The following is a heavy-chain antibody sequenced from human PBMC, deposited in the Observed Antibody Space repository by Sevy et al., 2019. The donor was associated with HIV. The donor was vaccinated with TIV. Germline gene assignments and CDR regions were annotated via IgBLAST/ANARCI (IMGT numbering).Heavy chain of an antibody. CDR2: INQNGSVK. D-gene: IGHD6-13*01. J-gene: IGHJ4*02. CDR1: GFSLNNYW. V-gene: IGHV3-7*01. Sequence: GGSLRLSCAASGFSLNNYWMNWVRQAPGKGLEWVANINQNGSVKYYVDSVRGRFTFSRDNARNLVSLQMNNLRAEDTALYYCVRAIASDGSFWGQGTLVTVSS. CDR3: VRAIASDGSF.